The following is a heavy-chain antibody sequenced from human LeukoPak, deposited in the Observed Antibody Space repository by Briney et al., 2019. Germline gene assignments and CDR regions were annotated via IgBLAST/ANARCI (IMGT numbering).Heavy chain of an antibody. Sequence: GGSLRLSCAASGFTFDDYAMHWVRQAPGKGLEGVSGISWNSGSIGYADSVKGRFTISRDNAKDSLYLQMNSLRAEDTALYYCAKSHELRTGSHYYMDVWGKGTTVTVSS. CDR3: AKSHELRTGSHYYMDV. CDR1: GFTFDDYA. D-gene: IGHD4-23*01. J-gene: IGHJ6*03. V-gene: IGHV3-9*01. CDR2: ISWNSGSI.